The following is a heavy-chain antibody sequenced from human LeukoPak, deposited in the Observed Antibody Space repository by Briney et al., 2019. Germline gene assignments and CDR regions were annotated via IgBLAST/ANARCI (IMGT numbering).Heavy chain of an antibody. CDR1: GGSVSSDY. Sequence: TSETLSLTCTVSGGSVSSDYWSWLRQPAGETLEWIGRVSTKEGTNNNPSLKSRVTLSLDTSKNQFSLKLSSVTAADTAVYYCARDNGASGWSHQSFDYWGQGMLVTVSS. D-gene: IGHD6-19*01. J-gene: IGHJ4*02. V-gene: IGHV4-4*07. CDR2: VSTKEGT. CDR3: ARDNGASGWSHQSFDY.